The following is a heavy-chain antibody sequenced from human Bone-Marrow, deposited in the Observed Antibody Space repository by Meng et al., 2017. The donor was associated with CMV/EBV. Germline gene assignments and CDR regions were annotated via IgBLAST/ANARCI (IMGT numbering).Heavy chain of an antibody. V-gene: IGHV1-69*02. Sequence: SVKVSCKASGGTFSSYTISWVRQAPGQGLEWMGRIIPILGIANYAQKFQGRVTITADKSTRTAYMELSSLRSEDTAVYYCARVPGGDWNFPQPDWGQGTLVTVSS. CDR3: ARVPGGDWNFPQPD. D-gene: IGHD1-7*01. CDR2: IIPILGIA. J-gene: IGHJ4*02. CDR1: GGTFSSYT.